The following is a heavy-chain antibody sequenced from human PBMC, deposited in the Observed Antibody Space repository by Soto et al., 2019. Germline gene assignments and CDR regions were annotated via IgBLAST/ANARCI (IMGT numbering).Heavy chain of an antibody. J-gene: IGHJ4*02. CDR2: IIPIFGTA. D-gene: IGHD4-17*01. V-gene: IGHV1-69*06. CDR3: ASVYGGTITDY. Sequence: SVKVSCKASGGTFSSYAISWVRQAPGQGLEWMGGIIPIFGTANYAQKFQGRVTITADKSTSTAYMELSSLRSEDTAVYYCASVYGGTITDYWGQGTLVTVYS. CDR1: GGTFSSYA.